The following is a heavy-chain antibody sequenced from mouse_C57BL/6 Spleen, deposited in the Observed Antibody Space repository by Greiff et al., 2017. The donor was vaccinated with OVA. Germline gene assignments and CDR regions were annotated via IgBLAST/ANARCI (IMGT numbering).Heavy chain of an antibody. Sequence: VQLQQSGPVLVKPGASVKMSCKASGYTFTDYYMNWVKQSHGKSLEWIGVINPYNGGTSSNQKFKGKATLTVDKSSSTAYMELNSLTSEDSAVYYCARGYYDYDNYFDYWGQGTTLTVSS. V-gene: IGHV1-19*01. CDR2: INPYNGGT. CDR1: GYTFTDYY. D-gene: IGHD2-4*01. J-gene: IGHJ2*01. CDR3: ARGYYDYDNYFDY.